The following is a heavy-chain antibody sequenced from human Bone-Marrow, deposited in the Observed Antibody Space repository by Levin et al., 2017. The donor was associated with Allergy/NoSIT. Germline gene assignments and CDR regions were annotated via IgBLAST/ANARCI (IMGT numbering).Heavy chain of an antibody. Sequence: PSETLSLTCAVYGGSFSGYYWSWIRQPPGKGLEWIGEINHSGSTNYNPSLKSRVTISVDTSKNQFSLKLSSVTAADTAVYYCARGLGYDSSGYYYRYNWFDPWGQGTLVTVSS. V-gene: IGHV4-34*01. CDR3: ARGLGYDSSGYYYRYNWFDP. CDR1: GGSFSGYY. D-gene: IGHD3-22*01. CDR2: INHSGST. J-gene: IGHJ5*02.